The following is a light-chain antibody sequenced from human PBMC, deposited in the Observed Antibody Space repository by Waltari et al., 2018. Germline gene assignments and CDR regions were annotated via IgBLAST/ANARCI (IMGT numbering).Light chain of an antibody. J-gene: IGKJ1*01. CDR1: QSVSSN. CDR3: QQYNNWPPWT. Sequence: EIVMTQSPPTLSVSPGERATLSCRASQSVSSNLAWYQQKPGQAPRLLIYGASTRATGIPARFSGSGSGTEFTLPISSLQSEDFAVYYCQQYNNWPPWTFGQGTKVEIK. CDR2: GAS. V-gene: IGKV3-15*01.